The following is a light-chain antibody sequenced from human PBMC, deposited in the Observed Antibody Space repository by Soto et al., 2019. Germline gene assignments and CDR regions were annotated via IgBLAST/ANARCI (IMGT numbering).Light chain of an antibody. J-gene: IGKJ1*01. CDR3: QQYGSSGT. Sequence: EIVMTQSPATLSVSPGERATLSCRASQPISNALAWYQQKPGQAPRLLIYGASSRATGIPDRFSGSGSGTDFTLTISRLEPEDFAVYYCQQYGSSGTFGQGTKVDIK. CDR2: GAS. V-gene: IGKV3-20*01. CDR1: QPISNA.